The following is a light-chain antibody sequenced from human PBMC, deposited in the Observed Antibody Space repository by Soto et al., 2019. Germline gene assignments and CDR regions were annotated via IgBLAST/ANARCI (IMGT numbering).Light chain of an antibody. CDR2: GNS. Sequence: QSVLTQPPSVSGAPGQRVTISCTGSSSNIGAGYDVHWYQQLPGTAPKLLIYGNSNRPSGVPDRFSGSKSGTSASLAITGLHADDEADYYCQSYDSSLSGSVFGGGTKVTVL. V-gene: IGLV1-40*01. CDR3: QSYDSSLSGSV. CDR1: SSNIGAGYD. J-gene: IGLJ2*01.